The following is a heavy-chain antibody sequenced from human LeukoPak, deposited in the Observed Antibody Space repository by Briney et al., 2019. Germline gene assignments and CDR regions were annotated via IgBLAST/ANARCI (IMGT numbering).Heavy chain of an antibody. D-gene: IGHD3-10*01. CDR2: INHSGST. V-gene: IGHV4-34*01. CDR3: ARIGEYVSNYYYCMDV. J-gene: IGHJ6*03. CDR1: GGSFSGYY. Sequence: SETLSLTCAVYGGSFSGYYWSWIRQPPGKGLEWIGEINHSGSTNYNPSIKSRVTISVDTSKNQFSLKLSSVTAADTAVYYCARIGEYVSNYYYCMDVWGKGTTVTVSS.